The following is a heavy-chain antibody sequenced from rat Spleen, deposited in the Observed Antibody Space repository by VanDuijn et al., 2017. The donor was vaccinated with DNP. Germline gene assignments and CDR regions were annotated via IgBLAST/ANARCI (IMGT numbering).Heavy chain of an antibody. CDR3: ARHEALVFDY. CDR1: GFAFSNYY. J-gene: IGHJ2*01. Sequence: EVQLVESGGGLVQPGRSMKLSCSASGFAFSNYYMAWVRQAAMKGLEWVASISFGGDNTFYRDSVKGLFTISRDNAKSTLYLQMDSLRSEDTATYYFARHEALVFDYWGQGVMVTVSS. CDR2: ISFGGDNT. V-gene: IGHV5-25*01.